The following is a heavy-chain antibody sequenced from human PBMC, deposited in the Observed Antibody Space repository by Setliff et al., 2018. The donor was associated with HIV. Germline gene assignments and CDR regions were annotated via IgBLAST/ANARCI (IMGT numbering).Heavy chain of an antibody. CDR2: FDPEDGDT. V-gene: IGHV1-24*01. Sequence: ASVKVSCKVSGYTLSELTMHWVRQAPGKGLEWMGRFDPEDGDTLYAQRLQGRVIMTEDSSTDTAYMELSSLTSDDTAVYYCGRSGKSGELYAYWGQGTQVTVSS. CDR3: GRSGKSGELYAY. D-gene: IGHD3-10*01. J-gene: IGHJ4*02. CDR1: GYTLSELT.